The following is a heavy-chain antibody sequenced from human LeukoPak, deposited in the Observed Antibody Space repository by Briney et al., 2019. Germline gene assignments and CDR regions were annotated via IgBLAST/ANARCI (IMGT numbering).Heavy chain of an antibody. CDR2: IYYSGST. CDR3: ARDYTGATIN. CDR1: GGSISSSSYY. J-gene: IGHJ4*02. Sequence: SETLSLTCTVSGGSISSSSYYWGWIRQPPGKGLEWIGSIYYSGSTCYNPSLKSRVTISVDTSKNQFSLKLSSVTAADTAVYYCARDYTGATINWGQGTLVTVSS. V-gene: IGHV4-39*07. D-gene: IGHD1-26*01.